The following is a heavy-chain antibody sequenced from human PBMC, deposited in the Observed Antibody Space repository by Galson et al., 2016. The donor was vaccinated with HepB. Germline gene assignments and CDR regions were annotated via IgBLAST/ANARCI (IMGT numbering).Heavy chain of an antibody. V-gene: IGHV1-2*02. J-gene: IGHJ6*02. D-gene: IGHD3-10*01. CDR1: GYTFTGHY. CDR3: ARDLTRYTVTNYYYYTTDV. Sequence: SVKVSCKASGYTFTGHYIHWVRQAPGQGLEWMGLIKPHSGGTKSALTFQGRVSLTRDTSSSTVYLDLSSLRSDDSAVYFCARDLTRYTVTNYYYYTTDVWGQGTTVTVSS. CDR2: IKPHSGGT.